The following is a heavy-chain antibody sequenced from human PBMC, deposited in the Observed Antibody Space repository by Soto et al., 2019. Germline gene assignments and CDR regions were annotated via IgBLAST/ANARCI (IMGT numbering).Heavy chain of an antibody. CDR1: GFTFSSYG. V-gene: IGHV3-33*01. Sequence: QVQLVESGGGVVQPGRSLRLSCAASGFTFSSYGMHWVRQAPGKGLEWVAVIWYDGSNKYYADSVKGRFTISRDNSKNTLYLQMNSLRAEDTAVYYCARDFLAVAPLSLLYYYGIDVWGQWTMVTVSS. D-gene: IGHD6-19*01. CDR3: ARDFLAVAPLSLLYYYGIDV. CDR2: IWYDGSNK. J-gene: IGHJ6*02.